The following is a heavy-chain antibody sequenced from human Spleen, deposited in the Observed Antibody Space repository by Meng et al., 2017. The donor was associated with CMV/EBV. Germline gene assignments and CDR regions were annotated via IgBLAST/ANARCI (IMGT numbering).Heavy chain of an antibody. CDR1: GFTFSSYG. CDR3: AKEGYSSSWLHFDY. CDR2: IWYDGSNK. Sequence: GESLKISCAASGFTFSSYGMHWVRQAPGKGLEWVAVIWYDGSNKYYADSVKGRFTISRDNSKNTLYLQMNSLRAEDTAVYYCAKEGYSSSWLHFDYWGQGTLVTVSS. D-gene: IGHD6-13*01. V-gene: IGHV3-33*06. J-gene: IGHJ4*02.